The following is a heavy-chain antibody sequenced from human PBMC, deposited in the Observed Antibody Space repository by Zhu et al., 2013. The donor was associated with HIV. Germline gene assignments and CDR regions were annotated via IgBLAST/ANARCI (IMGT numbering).Heavy chain of an antibody. V-gene: IGHV3-48*04. Sequence: EVQLVESGGGLVQPGGSLRLSCAASGFTFSSYSMNWVRQAPGKGLEWVSYISSSSSTIYYADSVKGRFTISRDNAKNSLYLQMNSLRAEDTAVYYCARDQGSGLLNYYYYMDVWGKGTTVTVSS. CDR2: ISSSSSTI. CDR3: ARDQGSGLLNYYYYMDV. J-gene: IGHJ6*03. CDR1: GFTFSSYS. D-gene: IGHD2-15*01.